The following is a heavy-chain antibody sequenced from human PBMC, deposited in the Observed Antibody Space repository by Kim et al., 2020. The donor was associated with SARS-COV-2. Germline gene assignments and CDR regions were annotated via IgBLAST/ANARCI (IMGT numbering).Heavy chain of an antibody. CDR3: ARVVGTVPGRGNYYYHMDV. V-gene: IGHV4-4*07. CDR2: IYSQGNT. D-gene: IGHD4-4*01. CDR1: GDSVNGKY. J-gene: IGHJ6*03. Sequence: SETLSLTCSVSGDSVNGKYWSWMRQPAGKGLEWIGRIYSQGNTNFNPSLKSRATMSLDTTKNQISLKLTSVTAADTAVYFCARVVGTVPGRGNYYYHMDVWGEGTTVTVS.